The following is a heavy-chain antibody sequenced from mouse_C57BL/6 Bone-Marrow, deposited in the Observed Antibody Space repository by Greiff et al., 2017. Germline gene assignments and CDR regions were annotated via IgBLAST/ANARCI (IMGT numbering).Heavy chain of an antibody. D-gene: IGHD4-1*01. CDR1: GYTFTNYW. Sequence: VQLQQSGAELVRPGTSVKMSCKASGYTFTNYWIGWAKPRPGHGLEWIGDIYPGGGYTNYNEKFKGKATLTADKSSSTAYMQFSSLTSEDAAIYYCARAPNWVYFDYWGQGTTLTVSS. CDR3: ARAPNWVYFDY. V-gene: IGHV1-63*01. J-gene: IGHJ2*01. CDR2: IYPGGGYT.